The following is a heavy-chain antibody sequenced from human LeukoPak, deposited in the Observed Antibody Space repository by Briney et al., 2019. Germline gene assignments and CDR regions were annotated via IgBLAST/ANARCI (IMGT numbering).Heavy chain of an antibody. CDR2: IGGRGSTV. CDR3: ARDKTTGFKNDFDS. Sequence: PGGSLRLSCAASGFTFNSYSMVWVRQAPGKGLEWLSFIGGRGSTVYYADSVKGRFTISRDNAKRSLYLQMNSLRVEDTALYYCARDKTTGFKNDFDSWGQGTLVTVSP. CDR1: GFTFNSYS. J-gene: IGHJ4*02. V-gene: IGHV3-48*04. D-gene: IGHD5-24*01.